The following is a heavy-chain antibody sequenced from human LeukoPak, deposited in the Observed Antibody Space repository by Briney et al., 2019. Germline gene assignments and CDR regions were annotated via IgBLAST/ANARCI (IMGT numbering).Heavy chain of an antibody. CDR1: GYTFTGYY. D-gene: IGHD3-9*01. CDR2: INPNSGGT. J-gene: IGHJ6*03. V-gene: IGHV1-2*02. CDR3: ARGDRLTGYYYYYYMDV. Sequence: ASVKVSCKASGYTFTGYYMHWVRQAPGQGLEWMGWINPNSGGTNYAQKFQGRVTMTRDTSISTAYMELSRLRSDDTAVYYCARGDRLTGYYYYYYMDVWGEGTTVTVSS.